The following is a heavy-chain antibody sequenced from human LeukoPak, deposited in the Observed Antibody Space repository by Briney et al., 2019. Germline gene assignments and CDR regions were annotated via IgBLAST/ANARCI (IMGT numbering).Heavy chain of an antibody. CDR2: ISGSGGST. V-gene: IGHV3-23*01. J-gene: IGHJ4*02. Sequence: PGGTLRLSCEASGFTFSTYGMSWVRQAPGKGLEWVSAISGSGGSTYYADSVKGRFTISRDNSKNTLYLQMNSLRAEDTAVYYCAREGGYYYDSSGSYGDYWGQGTLVTASS. D-gene: IGHD3-22*01. CDR3: AREGGYYYDSSGSYGDY. CDR1: GFTFSTYG.